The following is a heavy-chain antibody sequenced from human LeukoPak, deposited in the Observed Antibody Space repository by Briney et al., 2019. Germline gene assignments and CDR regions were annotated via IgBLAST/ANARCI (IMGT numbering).Heavy chain of an antibody. Sequence: GGSLRLSCAVSGFIFSSYDMNWVRQAPGKGLEWVSYISSSGSTIYYADSVKGRFTISRDNAKNSLYLQMNSLRAEDTAVYYCARGHYYGSGSYYYYWGQGTLVTVSS. D-gene: IGHD3-10*01. V-gene: IGHV3-48*03. CDR2: ISSSGSTI. CDR3: ARGHYYGSGSYYYY. J-gene: IGHJ4*02. CDR1: GFIFSSYD.